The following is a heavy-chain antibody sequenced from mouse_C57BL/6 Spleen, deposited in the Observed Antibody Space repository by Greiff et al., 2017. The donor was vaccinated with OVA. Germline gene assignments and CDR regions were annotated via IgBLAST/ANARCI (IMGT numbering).Heavy chain of an antibody. CDR3: ARQGLRQGDYAMDY. V-gene: IGHV5-6*01. J-gene: IGHJ4*01. CDR2: ISSGGSYT. CDR1: GFTFSSYG. D-gene: IGHD2-2*01. Sequence: EVNVVESGGDLVKPGGSLKLSCAASGFTFSSYGMSWVRQTPDKRLEWVATISSGGSYTYYPDSVKGRFTISRDNAKNTLYLQMSSLKSEDTAMYYCARQGLRQGDYAMDYWGQGTSVTVSS.